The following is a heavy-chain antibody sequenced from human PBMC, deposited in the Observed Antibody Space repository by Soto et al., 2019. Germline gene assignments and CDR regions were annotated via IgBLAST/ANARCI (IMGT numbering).Heavy chain of an antibody. J-gene: IGHJ5*01. D-gene: IGHD3-10*01. CDR1: GFPFSSFT. Sequence: EVRLLELGGGLVRPGGPLRLSVAASGFPFSSFTRSWVRHPPGKGWEWVSTLSGSGGTTYYADSVKGQFTISRDNSKSTLYLQMNSLRAEDTALYYCAKDQGNYGPNCIDSCGQGTLVTFSS. CDR2: LSGSGGTT. CDR3: AKDQGNYGPNCIDS. V-gene: IGHV3-23*01.